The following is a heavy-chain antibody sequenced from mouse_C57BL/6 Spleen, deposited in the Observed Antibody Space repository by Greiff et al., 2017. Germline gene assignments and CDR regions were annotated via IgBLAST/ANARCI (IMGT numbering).Heavy chain of an antibody. J-gene: IGHJ1*03. CDR3: ARRDGYYGYFEV. Sequence: VQLQQSGAELVMPGASVKLSCKASGYTFTSYWMHWVKQRPGQGLEWIGEIDPSDSYTNYNQKFKGKSTLTVDKSSSTAYMQLSSLTSEDSAVYYCARRDGYYGYFEVWGTGTTVTVSA. CDR2: IDPSDSYT. D-gene: IGHD2-3*01. V-gene: IGHV1-69*01. CDR1: GYTFTSYW.